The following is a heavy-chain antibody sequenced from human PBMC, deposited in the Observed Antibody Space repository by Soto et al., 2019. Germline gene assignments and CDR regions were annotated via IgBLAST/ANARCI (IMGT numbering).Heavy chain of an antibody. CDR3: ARVRESTWPGPYYFQY. Sequence: ASVKVSCKASGGSFSSYAFSWVRQAPGQGLEWMGGIVPIFGTSNYPQKFQGRVTITADESKTTVYMELTSLRSEDTAVYYCARVRESTWPGPYYFQYWGQGTLVTVSS. D-gene: IGHD5-12*01. CDR2: IVPIFGTS. CDR1: GGSFSSYA. V-gene: IGHV1-69*13. J-gene: IGHJ4*02.